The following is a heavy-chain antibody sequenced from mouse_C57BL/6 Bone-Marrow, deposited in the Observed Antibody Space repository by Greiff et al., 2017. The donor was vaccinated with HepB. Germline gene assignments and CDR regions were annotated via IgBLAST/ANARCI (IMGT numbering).Heavy chain of an antibody. Sequence: QVQLKQPGAELVKPGASVKLSCKASGYTFTSYWMHWVKQRPGQGLEWIGMIHPNSGSTNYNEKFKSKATLTVDKSSSTAYMQLSSLTSEDSAVYYCARGYYAYYFDYWGQGTTLTVSS. J-gene: IGHJ2*01. CDR2: IHPNSGST. CDR3: ARGYYAYYFDY. D-gene: IGHD2-3*01. CDR1: GYTFTSYW. V-gene: IGHV1-64*01.